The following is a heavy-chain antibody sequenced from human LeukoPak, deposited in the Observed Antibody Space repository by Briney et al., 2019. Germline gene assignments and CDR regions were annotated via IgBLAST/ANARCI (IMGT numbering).Heavy chain of an antibody. CDR3: ARDGGDGYKANWFDT. Sequence: SVKVSCKASGYTFTSYYMHWVRQAPGQGLEWMGIINPSRGSTSQAQTFQGRVTMTRDMSTSTVSMELSSLRSEDTAVYYCARDGGDGYKANWFDTWGQGTLVTVSS. CDR1: GYTFTSYY. D-gene: IGHD5-24*01. CDR2: INPSRGST. V-gene: IGHV1-46*01. J-gene: IGHJ5*02.